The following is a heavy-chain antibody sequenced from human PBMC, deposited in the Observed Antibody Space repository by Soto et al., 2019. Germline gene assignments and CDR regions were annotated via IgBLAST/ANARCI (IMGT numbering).Heavy chain of an antibody. CDR3: ARDSHYGGNNNWFDP. CDR1: GGSISSGGYY. Sequence: QVQLQESGPGLVKPSQTLSLTCTVSGGSISSGGYYWSWIRQHPGKGLEWIGYIFYSGSTYYNPSLKSRVTISVDTSKNQFSLKLSSVTAADTAVYYCARDSHYGGNNNWFDPWGQGTLVTVSS. J-gene: IGHJ5*02. D-gene: IGHD4-17*01. CDR2: IFYSGST. V-gene: IGHV4-31*03.